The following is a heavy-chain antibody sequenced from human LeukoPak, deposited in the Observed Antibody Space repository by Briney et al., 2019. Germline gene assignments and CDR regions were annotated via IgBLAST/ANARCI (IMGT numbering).Heavy chain of an antibody. CDR3: ARDQAANYYYGMDV. CDR2: IWYDGSNK. CDR1: GFTFSSYG. Sequence: GGSLRLSCAASGFTFSSYGMHWVRQAPGKGLEWVSVIWYDGSNKYYADSVKGRLTISRDDSKNALYLQMNSLRAEDTAVYYCARDQAANYYYGMDVWGKGTTVTVSS. D-gene: IGHD2-15*01. V-gene: IGHV3-33*01. J-gene: IGHJ6*04.